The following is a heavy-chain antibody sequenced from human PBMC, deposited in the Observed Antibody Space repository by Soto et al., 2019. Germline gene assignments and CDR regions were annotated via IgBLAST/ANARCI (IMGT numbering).Heavy chain of an antibody. V-gene: IGHV3-53*02. CDR1: GFSVSDNF. D-gene: IGHD2-8*02. CDR3: ATALRRGVPPV. CDR2: IYYGGPP. Sequence: EVHLVETGGGLVQPGGSLRLSCTATGFSVSDNFVSWVRQAPGKGLEWVSKIYYGGPPYYADSVRGRFTISRDISENTMYLQMDSLRPDDTAVYYCATALRRGVPPVWGPGTRVTVS. J-gene: IGHJ4*02.